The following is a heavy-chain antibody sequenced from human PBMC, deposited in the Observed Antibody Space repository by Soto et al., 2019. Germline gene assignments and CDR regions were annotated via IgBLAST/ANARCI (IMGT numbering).Heavy chain of an antibody. CDR3: ARVGGYYGDYPNFDY. J-gene: IGHJ4*02. D-gene: IGHD4-17*01. CDR2: IYYSGST. CDR1: GSSISPYY. V-gene: IGHV4-59*01. Sequence: LSLTCTVSGSSISPYYWTWIRQPPGKGLEWIGNIYYSGSTNYKPSLKSRVTISVATSKKQLFLRLSPVTAADTAVYYCARVGGYYGDYPNFDYWGQGTLVTVSS.